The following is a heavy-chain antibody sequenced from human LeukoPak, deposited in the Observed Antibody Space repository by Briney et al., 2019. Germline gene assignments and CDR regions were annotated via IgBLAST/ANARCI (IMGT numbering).Heavy chain of an antibody. CDR3: ARDGGLHTNFDY. D-gene: IGHD2-15*01. Sequence: GGSLRLSCAASGFTLRNYWMGWVRQAPGKGLEWVANTKPDGSAEYYADSVRGRFTASRDNANNLLYLQMNRLRAEDTAVYYCARDGGLHTNFDYWGQGTLLTVSS. CDR1: GFTLRNYW. CDR2: TKPDGSAE. J-gene: IGHJ4*02. V-gene: IGHV3-7*01.